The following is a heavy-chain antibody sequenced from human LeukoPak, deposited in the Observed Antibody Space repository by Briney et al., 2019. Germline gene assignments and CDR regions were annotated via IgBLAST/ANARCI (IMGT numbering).Heavy chain of an antibody. V-gene: IGHV4-4*02. CDR2: IYHSGST. D-gene: IGHD6-13*01. CDR3: TRSWIAAAGTLGYYYYYMDV. CDR1: GGSISSSNW. J-gene: IGHJ6*03. Sequence: SGTLSLTCAVSGGSISSSNWWSWVRQPPGKGLEWIGEIYHSGSTNYNPSLKSRVTISVDKSKNQFSLKLSSVTAADTAVYYCTRSWIAAAGTLGYYYYYMDVWGKGTTVTVSS.